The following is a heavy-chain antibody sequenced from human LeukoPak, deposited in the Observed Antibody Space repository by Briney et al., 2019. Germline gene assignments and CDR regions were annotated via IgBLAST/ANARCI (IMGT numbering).Heavy chain of an antibody. CDR2: IHPSGSST. CDR1: GYTFTSNY. CDR3: ARITMTTSAWYFDL. J-gene: IGHJ2*01. V-gene: IGHV1-46*01. D-gene: IGHD3-22*01. Sequence: DSVKLSCKASGYTFTSNYIHWVRQAPGQGPEWMGIIHPSGSSTSYAQNFQGRVTMTKDTSTSTVYMELSSLRSEDTALYYCARITMTTSAWYFDLWGRGTLVTVSS.